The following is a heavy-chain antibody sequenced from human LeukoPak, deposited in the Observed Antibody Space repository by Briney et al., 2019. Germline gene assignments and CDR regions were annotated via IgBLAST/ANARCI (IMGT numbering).Heavy chain of an antibody. V-gene: IGHV4-4*07. D-gene: IGHD5-18*01. CDR2: IYTSGST. Sequence: SETLSLTCTVSGGSISSYYWSWIRQPAGKGLEWIGRIYTSGSTNYNPSLKSRVTMSVDTSKNQFSLKLSSVTAADTTVYYCARGAKYSYYYYMDVWGKGTTVTVSS. CDR3: ARGAKYSYYYYMDV. J-gene: IGHJ6*03. CDR1: GGSISSYY.